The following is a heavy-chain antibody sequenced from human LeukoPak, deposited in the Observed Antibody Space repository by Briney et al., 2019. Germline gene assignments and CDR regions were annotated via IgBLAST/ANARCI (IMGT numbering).Heavy chain of an antibody. CDR3: ASGDYGDYAIY. CDR1: GFTFSSYG. D-gene: IGHD4-17*01. J-gene: IGHJ4*02. Sequence: GGSLRLSCAASGFTFSSYGMNWVRQAPGKGLEWVSSISTSSIYIYYADSVKGRFTISRDNAKNSLYLQMNSLRAEDTAVYYCASGDYGDYAIYWGQGTLVTVSS. CDR2: ISTSSIYI. V-gene: IGHV3-21*01.